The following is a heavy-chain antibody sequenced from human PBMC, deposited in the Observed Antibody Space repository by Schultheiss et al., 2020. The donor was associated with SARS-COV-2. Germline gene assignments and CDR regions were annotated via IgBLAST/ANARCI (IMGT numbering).Heavy chain of an antibody. V-gene: IGHV3-33*03. J-gene: IGHJ4*02. CDR3: VGSSSSRED. CDR1: GFTFSSYG. CDR2: IWYDGSNK. D-gene: IGHD6-13*01. Sequence: GGSLRLSCAASGFTFSSYGMHWVRQAPGKGLEWVAVIWYDGSNKYYADSVKGRFTISRDNAKNSLYLQMNSLRAEDTAVYYCVGSSSSREDWGQGTLVTVSS.